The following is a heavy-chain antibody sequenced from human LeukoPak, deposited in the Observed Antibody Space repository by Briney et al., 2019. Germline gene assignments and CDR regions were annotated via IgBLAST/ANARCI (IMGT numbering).Heavy chain of an antibody. CDR1: GGSISSGDYY. J-gene: IGHJ4*02. V-gene: IGHV4-30-4*08. Sequence: SETLSLTCTVSGGSISSGDYYWSWIRQPPGKGLEWIGYIYYSGSTYYNPSLKSRVTISVDTSKNQFSLKLSSVTAADTAVYYCARYIWGSYPTFEDYWGQGSLVTVSS. CDR3: ARYIWGSYPTFEDY. D-gene: IGHD3-16*02. CDR2: IYYSGST.